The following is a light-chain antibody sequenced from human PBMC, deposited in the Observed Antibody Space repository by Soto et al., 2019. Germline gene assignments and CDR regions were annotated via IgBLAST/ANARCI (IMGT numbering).Light chain of an antibody. CDR3: QQYNDWPPWT. Sequence: EIVMTQSPATLSVSPRERATLSCRASQNISSHLVWYQQKPGQAPRLVIYGASTRVTGIPARFSGSGSGTEFTLTISSVQSEDFAVYYCQQYNDWPPWTFGQGTKVEIK. CDR1: QNISSH. J-gene: IGKJ1*01. V-gene: IGKV3D-15*01. CDR2: GAS.